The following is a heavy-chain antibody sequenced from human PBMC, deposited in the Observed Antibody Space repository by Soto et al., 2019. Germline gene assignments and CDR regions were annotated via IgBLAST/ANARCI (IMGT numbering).Heavy chain of an antibody. J-gene: IGHJ4*02. CDR3: AMSIVVLTALDY. CDR1: GYTFISYA. Sequence: ASVKVSCRASGYTFISYAMHWVRQAPGQRREWMGWINAGNGNTKYSQKFQGRVTITRDTSASTAYMELSSLRSEDTAVYYCAMSIVVLTALDYWGKGTLVTVSS. D-gene: IGHD2-21*02. V-gene: IGHV1-3*01. CDR2: INAGNGNT.